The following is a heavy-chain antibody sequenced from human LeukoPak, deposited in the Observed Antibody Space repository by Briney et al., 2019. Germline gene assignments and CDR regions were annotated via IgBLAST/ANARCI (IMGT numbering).Heavy chain of an antibody. J-gene: IGHJ4*02. CDR1: GFTFSTYD. V-gene: IGHV3-13*01. CDR2: IGTAGDT. CDR3: ARMSSSGHYFDY. D-gene: IGHD6-19*01. Sequence: PGGSLRLSCAASGFTFSTYDMHWVRQVTGKGLEWVSSIGTAGDTYYLGSVKGRFTISRENAKNSLYLQMNSLRAGDTAVYYCARMSSSGHYFDYWGQGTLVTVSS.